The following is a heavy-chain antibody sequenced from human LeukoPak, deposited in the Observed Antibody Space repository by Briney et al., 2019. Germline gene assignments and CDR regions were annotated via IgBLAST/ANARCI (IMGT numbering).Heavy chain of an antibody. CDR1: GGSISSGSYY. J-gene: IGHJ3*02. Sequence: SETLSLTCTVSGGSISSGSYYWSWIRQPPGKGLEWIGYIYYSGSTNYNPSLKSRVTISVDTSKNQFSLKLSSVTAADTAVYYCARHGYSSSWKWAFDIWGQGTMVTVSS. V-gene: IGHV4-61*01. D-gene: IGHD6-13*01. CDR3: ARHGYSSSWKWAFDI. CDR2: IYYSGST.